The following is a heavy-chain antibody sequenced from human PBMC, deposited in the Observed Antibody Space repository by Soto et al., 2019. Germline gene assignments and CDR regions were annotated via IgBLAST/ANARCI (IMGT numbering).Heavy chain of an antibody. CDR1: GGTFSSYA. CDR3: ASGPPYCSGGSCYFDY. D-gene: IGHD2-15*01. V-gene: IGHV1-69*13. J-gene: IGHJ4*02. CDR2: IIPIFGTA. Sequence: ASVKVSCKASGGTFSSYAISWVRQAPGQGLEWMGGIIPIFGTANYAQKFQGRVTITADESTSTAYMELSSLRSEDTAVYYCASGPPYCSGGSCYFDYWGQGTLVTVSS.